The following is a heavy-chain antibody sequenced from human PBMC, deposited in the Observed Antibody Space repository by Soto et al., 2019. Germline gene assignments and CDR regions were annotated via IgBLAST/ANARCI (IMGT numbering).Heavy chain of an antibody. D-gene: IGHD4-17*01. J-gene: IGHJ4*02. CDR3: AKLPAPSRPSHYDFDY. V-gene: IGHV3-23*01. CDR1: VLTVSSYA. Sequence: PAGCLRLSCAASVLTVSSYAMSWVRQAPGKGLEWVSAISGSGGSTYYADSVKGRFTISRDNSKNTLYLQMHSLRAEDTAVYYCAKLPAPSRPSHYDFDYWGQGTLVTVSS. CDR2: ISGSGGST.